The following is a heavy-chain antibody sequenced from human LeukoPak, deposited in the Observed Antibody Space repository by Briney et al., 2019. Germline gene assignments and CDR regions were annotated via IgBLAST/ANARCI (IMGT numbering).Heavy chain of an antibody. CDR3: ARSRYSSSSVDY. CDR2: INPNSGGT. J-gene: IGHJ4*02. Sequence: EASVKVSCKASGYTFTGYYMHWVRQAPGQGLEWMGWINPNSGGTNYAQKFQGRVTMTRDTSISTAYMELSRLRSDDTAVYYCARSRYSSSSVDYWGQGTLVTVSS. CDR1: GYTFTGYY. D-gene: IGHD6-13*01. V-gene: IGHV1-2*02.